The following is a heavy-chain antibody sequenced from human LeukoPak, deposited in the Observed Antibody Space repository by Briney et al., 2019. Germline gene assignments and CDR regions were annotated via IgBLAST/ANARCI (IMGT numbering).Heavy chain of an antibody. CDR3: ARDFDIVVVPAAIIYYGMDV. CDR2: IIPIFGTA. V-gene: IGHV1-69*13. Sequence: GASVKVSCKASGGTFSSYVISWVRQAPGQGLEWMGGIIPIFGTANYAQKFQGRVTITADESTSTAYMELSSLRSEDTAVYYCARDFDIVVVPAAIIYYGMDVWGQGTTVTVSS. D-gene: IGHD2-2*02. CDR1: GGTFSSYV. J-gene: IGHJ6*02.